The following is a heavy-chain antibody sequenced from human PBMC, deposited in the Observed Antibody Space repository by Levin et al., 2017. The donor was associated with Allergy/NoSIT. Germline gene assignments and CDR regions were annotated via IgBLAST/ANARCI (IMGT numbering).Heavy chain of an antibody. V-gene: IGHV4-39*07. Sequence: SQTLSLTCTVSGGSISSSSYYWGWIRQPPGKGLEWIGSIYYSGSTYYNPSLKSRVTISVDTSKNQFSLKLSSVTAADTAVYYCAREGLAPQYSGSYYHYYYGMDVWGQGTTVTVSS. J-gene: IGHJ6*02. CDR2: IYYSGST. CDR3: AREGLAPQYSGSYYHYYYGMDV. CDR1: GGSISSSSYY. D-gene: IGHD1-26*01.